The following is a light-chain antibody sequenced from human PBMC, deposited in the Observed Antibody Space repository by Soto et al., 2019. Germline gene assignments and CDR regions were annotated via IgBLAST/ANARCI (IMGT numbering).Light chain of an antibody. CDR1: QTIDNT. V-gene: IGKV3-15*01. J-gene: IGKJ5*01. CDR2: DAS. Sequence: EIVMTQSPATLSLSPGERATLSCRASQTIDNTLAWSQRKPGQAPRLLIYDASPRATGVPARVSGSGSETDCTLTSSGLRSEDSAVHFCQQYNNWPFSFGQGTRLEIK. CDR3: QQYNNWPFS.